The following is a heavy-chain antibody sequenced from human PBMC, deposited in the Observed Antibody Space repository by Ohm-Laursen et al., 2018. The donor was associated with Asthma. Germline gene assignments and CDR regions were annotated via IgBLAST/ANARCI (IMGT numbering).Heavy chain of an antibody. D-gene: IGHD6-19*01. CDR1: GFTFDDYA. CDR3: AKGLRSGYSSGWYYFDY. J-gene: IGHJ4*02. Sequence: LRLSCAAAGFTFDDYAMHWVRQAPGKGLEWVSGISWNSGSIGYADSVKGRFTISRDNAKNSLYLQMNSLRAEDTALYYCAKGLRSGYSSGWYYFDYWGQGTLVTVSS. CDR2: ISWNSGSI. V-gene: IGHV3-9*01.